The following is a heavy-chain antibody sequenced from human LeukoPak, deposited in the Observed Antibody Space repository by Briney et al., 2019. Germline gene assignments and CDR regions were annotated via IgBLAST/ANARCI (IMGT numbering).Heavy chain of an antibody. CDR3: ARSQSPRLLGRMIVVPGNAFDI. CDR2: ISSNGGST. D-gene: IGHD3-22*01. Sequence: PGGSLRLSCAASGFTFSSYAMHWVRQAPGKGLEYVSAISSNGGSTYYANSVKGRFTISRDNSKNTLYLQMGSLRAEDMAVYYCARSQSPRLLGRMIVVPGNAFDIWGQGTMVTVSS. J-gene: IGHJ3*02. CDR1: GFTFSSYA. V-gene: IGHV3-64*01.